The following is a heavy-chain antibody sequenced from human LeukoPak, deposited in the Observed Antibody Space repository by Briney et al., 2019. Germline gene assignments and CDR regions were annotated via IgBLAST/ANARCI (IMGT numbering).Heavy chain of an antibody. CDR2: ISGSGGST. D-gene: IGHD6-13*01. CDR1: GITFSSHA. J-gene: IGHJ4*02. V-gene: IGHV3-23*01. CDR3: ARGGYSSSWYYRN. Sequence: GGSLRLSCAASGITFSSHAMIWVRQAPGKGLEWVSAISGSGGSTYYADSVKGRFTISRDNSKNTLYLQMNSLRAEDTAVYYCARGGYSSSWYYRNWGQGTLVTVSS.